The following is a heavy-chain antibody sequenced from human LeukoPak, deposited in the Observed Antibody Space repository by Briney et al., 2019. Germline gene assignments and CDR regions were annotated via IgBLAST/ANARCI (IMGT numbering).Heavy chain of an antibody. D-gene: IGHD3-3*01. CDR2: IYYSGST. J-gene: IGHJ3*02. CDR1: GGSISSSSYY. V-gene: IGHV4-39*01. CDR3: ARLPDFWSGYWSYPI. Sequence: PSETLSLTCTVSGGSISSSSYYWGWIRQPPGKGLEWIGSIYYSGSTYYNPSLKSRVTISVDTSKNQFSPKLSSVTAADTAVYYCARLPDFWSGYWSYPIWGQGTMVTVSS.